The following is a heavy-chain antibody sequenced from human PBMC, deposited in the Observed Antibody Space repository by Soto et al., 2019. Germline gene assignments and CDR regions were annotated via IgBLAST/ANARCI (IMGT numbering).Heavy chain of an antibody. D-gene: IGHD3-22*01. Sequence: QVQLVQSGAEVKKPGSSVKVSCKASGGTFSSYAISWVRQAPGQGLEWMGGIIPIFGTANYAQKFQGRVTMTADESTSTAYMELSRLRSEDTAVYYCARVRGYDSSGYYYSWYFDLWGRGTLVTVSS. CDR2: IIPIFGTA. CDR3: ARVRGYDSSGYYYSWYFDL. V-gene: IGHV1-69*12. J-gene: IGHJ2*01. CDR1: GGTFSSYA.